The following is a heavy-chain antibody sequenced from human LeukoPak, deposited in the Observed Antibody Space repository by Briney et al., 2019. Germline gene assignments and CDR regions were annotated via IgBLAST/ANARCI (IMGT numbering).Heavy chain of an antibody. CDR1: GFTFINHA. J-gene: IGHJ4*02. D-gene: IGHD3-3*01. CDR2: IGGNGGGT. Sequence: GGSLRLSCVASGFTFINHAMTWVRQAPGQGLEWVSSIGGNGGGTYYADSVKGRFTISRDNSKNTLYLQMNSLRAEDTAVYYCAKDHNDFWSGNPVNWGQGTLVTVSS. V-gene: IGHV3-23*01. CDR3: AKDHNDFWSGNPVN.